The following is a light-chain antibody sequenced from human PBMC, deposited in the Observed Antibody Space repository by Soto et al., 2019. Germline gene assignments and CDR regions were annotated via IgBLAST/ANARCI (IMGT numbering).Light chain of an antibody. CDR1: QSVSSIY. CDR2: AAS. CDR3: QQYSRSPQKMYT. V-gene: IGKV3-20*01. Sequence: EIVLTQSPGTLSLSPGERATLSCRASQSVSSIYLAWYQQKPGQAPRLVIYAASSRATGIPDRFGGSGSGTDFTLTISRVEPEDFAVYYCQQYSRSPQKMYTFGQGTKLEIK. J-gene: IGKJ2*01.